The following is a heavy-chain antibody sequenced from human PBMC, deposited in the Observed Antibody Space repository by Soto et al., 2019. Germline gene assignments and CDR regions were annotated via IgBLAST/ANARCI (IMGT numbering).Heavy chain of an antibody. Sequence: PVGSLRLSCAASGFTFSTYWMNWVRQAPGKGLEWVANIKQDGSEKNYVDSVKGRFTISRDNAKNSLYLQMNSLRAEDTAVYYCARGSSGWYEVDYWGQGTLVTVSS. CDR1: GFTFSTYW. CDR3: ARGSSGWYEVDY. J-gene: IGHJ4*02. CDR2: IKQDGSEK. V-gene: IGHV3-7*02. D-gene: IGHD6-19*01.